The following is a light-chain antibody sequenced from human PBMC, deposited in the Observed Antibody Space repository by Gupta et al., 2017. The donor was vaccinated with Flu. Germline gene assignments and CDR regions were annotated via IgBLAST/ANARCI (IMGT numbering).Light chain of an antibody. Sequence: QSALTQPASVSGSPGQSITISCTGSSRDVGTYNYISWYKQCPGEAHKVVIYEVSNRPSGVSHRFSGSKAGNTASLTISGLQTEDEADYYCTSYTSSRTWVFGGGTKLTVL. CDR1: SRDVGTYNY. CDR3: TSYTSSRTWV. J-gene: IGLJ3*02. CDR2: EVS. V-gene: IGLV2-14*01.